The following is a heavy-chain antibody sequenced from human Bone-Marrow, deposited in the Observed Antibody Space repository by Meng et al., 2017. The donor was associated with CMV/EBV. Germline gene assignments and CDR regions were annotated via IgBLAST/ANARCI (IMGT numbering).Heavy chain of an antibody. V-gene: IGHV3-21*01. CDR2: ISSSSSYI. CDR3: ARDLIVPAAIDYYYGMDV. J-gene: IGHJ6*02. CDR1: GYNFTTYW. D-gene: IGHD2-2*01. Sequence: GGSLRLSCKGSGYNFTTYWIAWVRQAPGKGLEWVSSISSSSSYIYYADSVKGRFTISRDNAKNSLYLQMNSLRAEDTAVYYCARDLIVPAAIDYYYGMDVWGQGTTVTVSS.